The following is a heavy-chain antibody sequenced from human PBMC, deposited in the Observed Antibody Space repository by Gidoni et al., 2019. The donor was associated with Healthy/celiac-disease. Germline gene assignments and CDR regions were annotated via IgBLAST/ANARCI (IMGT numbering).Heavy chain of an antibody. CDR3: ARDAGGNLRGHVGAFDI. V-gene: IGHV4-59*01. Sequence: QVQLQESGPGLVKPSETLSLTCTVSGGSISRYYWSWIRQPPGKGLEWIGYIYYSGSTNYNPSLKSRVTISVDTSKNQFSLKLSSVTAADTAVYYCARDAGGNLRGHVGAFDIWGQGTMVTVSS. J-gene: IGHJ3*02. CDR1: GGSISRYY. D-gene: IGHD6-13*01. CDR2: IYYSGST.